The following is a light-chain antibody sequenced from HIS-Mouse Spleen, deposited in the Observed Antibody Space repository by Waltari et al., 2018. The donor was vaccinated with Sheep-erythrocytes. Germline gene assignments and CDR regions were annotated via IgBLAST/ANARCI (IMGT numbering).Light chain of an antibody. J-gene: IGLJ3*02. V-gene: IGLV2-23*01. CDR1: SSDVGGYNL. CDR3: CSYAGSSTPWV. CDR2: EGS. Sequence: QSALTQPASVSGSPGQSITISCTGTSSDVGGYNLVSWYPQHPGKAPKLMIYEGSKRPSGVSNRFSGSKSGNTASLTISGLQAEDEADYYCCSYAGSSTPWVFGGGTKLTVL.